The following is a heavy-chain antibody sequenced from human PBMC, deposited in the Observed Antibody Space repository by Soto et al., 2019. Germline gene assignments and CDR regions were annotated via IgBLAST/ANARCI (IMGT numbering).Heavy chain of an antibody. Sequence: PGWSLRLSCASSVFTFSSYAMRWVRQAPGKGLEWVSAISGSGGSTYYADSVKGRFTISRDNSKNTLYLQMNSLRAEDTAVYYCAKGSRYSSGWYYFDYWGQGTLVTVSS. CDR3: AKGSRYSSGWYYFDY. J-gene: IGHJ4*02. D-gene: IGHD6-19*01. CDR1: VFTFSSYA. V-gene: IGHV3-23*01. CDR2: ISGSGGST.